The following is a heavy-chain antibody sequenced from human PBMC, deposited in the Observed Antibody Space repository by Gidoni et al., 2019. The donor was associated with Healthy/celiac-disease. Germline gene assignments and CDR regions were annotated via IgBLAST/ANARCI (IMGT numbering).Heavy chain of an antibody. CDR1: GGSFSGYY. J-gene: IGHJ4*02. CDR3: ARRCEWELLCPAFDY. D-gene: IGHD1-26*01. V-gene: IGHV4-34*01. Sequence: QVQLQQWGAGLLKPSETLSLTCPVYGGSFSGYYWSWIRQPPGKGLEWIGEINHSGSTNYNPSLKSRVTISVDTSKNQFSLKLSSVTAADTAVYYCARRCEWELLCPAFDYWGQGTLVTVSS. CDR2: INHSGST.